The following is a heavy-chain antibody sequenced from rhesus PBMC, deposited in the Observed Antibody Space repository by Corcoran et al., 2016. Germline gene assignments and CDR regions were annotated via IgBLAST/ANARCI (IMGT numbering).Heavy chain of an antibody. CDR2: IFGGRGTT. CDR1: GGSLSSPP. CDR3: ARGCAGSGCPLVSIDY. J-gene: IGHJ4*01. Sequence: QLQLQESGPGLVKSSETLSLTCAVSGGSLSSPPLIWLRQPPGKGLEWIGRIFGGRGTTDYNPSLKSRVTFSTDTSKNQFSLKLSSVTAADTAVYYCARGCAGSGCPLVSIDYWGQGVLVTVSS. V-gene: IGHV4-173*01. D-gene: IGHD2-21*01.